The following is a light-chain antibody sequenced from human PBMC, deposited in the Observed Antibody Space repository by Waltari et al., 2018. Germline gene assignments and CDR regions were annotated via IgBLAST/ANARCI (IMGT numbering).Light chain of an antibody. CDR3: AAWDDSLNGFYV. J-gene: IGLJ1*01. CDR1: SSNIGSHP. CDR2: SNN. V-gene: IGLV1-44*01. Sequence: QSVLTQPPSASGTPGQRVTISCSGSSSNIGSHPVNWYQQLPGTAPEPLIYSNNQRPSGVPDRFSGSKSGTSASLAISGLQSEDEADYYCAAWDDSLNGFYVFGTGTKVTVL.